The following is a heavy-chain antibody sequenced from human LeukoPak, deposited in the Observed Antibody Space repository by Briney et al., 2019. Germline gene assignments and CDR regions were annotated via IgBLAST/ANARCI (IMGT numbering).Heavy chain of an antibody. CDR2: INPNSGGT. CDR3: ARGGYYYDSSGYSSA. Sequence: GASVKVSCKASGYTFTGYYMHWVRQAPGQGLEWMGWINPNSGGTNYAQKFQGRVTMTRDTSISTAYMELSRLRSDDTAVYYCARGGYYYDSSGYSSAWGQGTLVTVSS. V-gene: IGHV1-2*02. CDR1: GYTFTGYY. J-gene: IGHJ4*02. D-gene: IGHD3-22*01.